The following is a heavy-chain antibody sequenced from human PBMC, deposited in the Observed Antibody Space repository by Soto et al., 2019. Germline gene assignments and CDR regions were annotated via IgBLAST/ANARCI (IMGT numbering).Heavy chain of an antibody. J-gene: IGHJ6*02. D-gene: IGHD1-1*01. Sequence: QVQLVQSGAEVKKPGSSVKVSCKASGGTFNTYAISWVRQAPGQGLEWMGGIIPIFNTPNYAQRFQGRVTITADESTSTAYMELSSLTSEATALYYCARDYTGTTCYNGLDVWGQGTTVTVSS. CDR3: ARDYTGTTCYNGLDV. V-gene: IGHV1-69*12. CDR2: IIPIFNTP. CDR1: GGTFNTYA.